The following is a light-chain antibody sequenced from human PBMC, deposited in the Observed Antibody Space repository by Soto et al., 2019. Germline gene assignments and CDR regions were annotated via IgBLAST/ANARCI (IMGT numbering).Light chain of an antibody. V-gene: IGKV1-5*03. J-gene: IGKJ1*01. CDR3: QQYNSYPRT. Sequence: DIQMTQSPSTLSASVGDRVTITCRASQSISSWLAWYQQKPGKAPKLLIYKASSLESGVPSRFSGSASGTEFTLTISSLQPDDFATYCCQQYNSYPRTCGQGTKVEIK. CDR2: KAS. CDR1: QSISSW.